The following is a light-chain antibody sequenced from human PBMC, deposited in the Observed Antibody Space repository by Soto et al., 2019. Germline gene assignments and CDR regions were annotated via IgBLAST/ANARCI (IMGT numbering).Light chain of an antibody. J-gene: IGLJ1*01. Sequence: QSVLTQPPSASGTPGQRVTISCSGSSSNIGSNYVYWYQQLPGTAPKLLIYRNNQRPSGVPDRFSGSKSGTSASLAISGLRSEDEADYYCAAWDDSLSGQDVFGTGTKVT. CDR1: SSNIGSNY. CDR3: AAWDDSLSGQDV. CDR2: RNN. V-gene: IGLV1-47*01.